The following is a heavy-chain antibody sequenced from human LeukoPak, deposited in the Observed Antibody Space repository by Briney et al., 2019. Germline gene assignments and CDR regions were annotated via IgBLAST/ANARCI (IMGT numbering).Heavy chain of an antibody. CDR3: ARGRGKPGIAVAVPPTMDV. Sequence: ASVKVSCKASGYTFTANYIHWVRQAPGRGLEWMGWISPNSGGTQYAQKFRGRVTMTRDASINTAYMELTSLTSDDTAVYYCARGRGKPGIAVAVPPTMDVWGQGTTVTVSS. J-gene: IGHJ6*02. V-gene: IGHV1-2*02. CDR2: ISPNSGGT. D-gene: IGHD6-19*01. CDR1: GYTFTANY.